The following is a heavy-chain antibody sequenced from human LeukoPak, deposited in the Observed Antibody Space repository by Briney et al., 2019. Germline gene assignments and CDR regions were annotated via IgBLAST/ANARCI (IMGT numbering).Heavy chain of an antibody. CDR2: IIPILGIA. D-gene: IGHD2-15*01. CDR1: GDTFSSYA. CDR3: ARARIVVVVAATEAFDI. J-gene: IGHJ3*02. Sequence: SVKVSCKASGDTFSSYAISWVRQAPGQGLEWMGRIIPILGIANYAQKFQGRVTITADKSTSTAYMELSSLRSEDTAVYYCARARIVVVVAATEAFDIWGQGTMVTVSS. V-gene: IGHV1-69*04.